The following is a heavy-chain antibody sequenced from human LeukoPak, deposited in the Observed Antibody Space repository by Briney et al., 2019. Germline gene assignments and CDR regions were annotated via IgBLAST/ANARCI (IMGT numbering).Heavy chain of an antibody. CDR2: ISGSGGST. CDR1: GFTFSDYA. D-gene: IGHD3-22*01. CDR3: AKDHPFDYYYDSSGYFLY. Sequence: GGSLRLSCAASGFTFSDYAMSWVRQAPGKGLEWVSAISGSGGSTYYADSVKGRFTISRDSSKNTLYLQMNSLRAEDTAVYYCAKDHPFDYYYDSSGYFLYWGQGTLVTVSS. J-gene: IGHJ4*02. V-gene: IGHV3-23*01.